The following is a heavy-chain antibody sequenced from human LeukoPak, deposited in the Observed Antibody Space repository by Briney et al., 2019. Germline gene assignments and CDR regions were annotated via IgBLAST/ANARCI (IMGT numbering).Heavy chain of an antibody. V-gene: IGHV2-70*11. J-gene: IGHJ4*02. CDR2: IDWDDAK. Sequence: SGPALVEPTETLTLTCTFSGFSLSTSGMCVSWIRQPPGKALEWLARIDWDDAKYYSTSLKTRLTISKDTSKNQVVLTMTNMDPVDTATYYCARIRSVYYDSSGQWGAFDYWGQGTLVTVSS. D-gene: IGHD3-22*01. CDR3: ARIRSVYYDSSGQWGAFDY. CDR1: GFSLSTSGMC.